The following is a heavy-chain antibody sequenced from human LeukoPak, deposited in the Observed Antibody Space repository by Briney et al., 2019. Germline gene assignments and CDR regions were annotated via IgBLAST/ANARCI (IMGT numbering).Heavy chain of an antibody. CDR3: ARGDRVKRWLLLVNWFDP. Sequence: GASVKVSCKASGYTFTGYYMHWVRQAPGQGLEWMGWINPNSGGTNYAQKFQGRVTMTRDTSISTAYMELSRLRSDDKAVYYCARGDRVKRWLLLVNWFDPWGQGTLVTVSS. V-gene: IGHV1-2*02. J-gene: IGHJ5*02. CDR1: GYTFTGYY. CDR2: INPNSGGT. D-gene: IGHD5-24*01.